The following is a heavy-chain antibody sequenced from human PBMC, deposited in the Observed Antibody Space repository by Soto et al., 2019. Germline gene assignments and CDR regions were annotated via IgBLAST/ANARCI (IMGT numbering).Heavy chain of an antibody. CDR1: GFSLSNARMA. J-gene: IGHJ6*02. V-gene: IGHV2-26*01. Sequence: QFPLKESGPALAQPTEPLTLTCAVSGFSLSNARMAVSWIRQPPGKPLDWLAHIFSNDEKSYTTSLKSKLNASKVTTKGQAVLTTTNTDPVDTATYYCARIRHIVGVTAERGYYYGMDVCAHRATDTVSS. D-gene: IGHD2-21*02. CDR3: ARIRHIVGVTAERGYYYGMDV. CDR2: IFSNDEK.